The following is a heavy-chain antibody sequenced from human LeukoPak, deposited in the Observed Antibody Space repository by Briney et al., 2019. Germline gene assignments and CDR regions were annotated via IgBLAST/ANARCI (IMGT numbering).Heavy chain of an antibody. V-gene: IGHV4-38-2*02. Sequence: SKTLSLTCVVSGFSISSGYYWGWIRQPPGKGLEWIANIHVSGTTFYNSSLNSRVAIPIDTSKNQFSLKLSSVTAADTAVYCAREAERRIVNWGQGTLVTVSS. CDR3: AREAERRIVN. D-gene: IGHD1-1*01. CDR1: GFSISSGYY. CDR2: IHVSGTT. J-gene: IGHJ4*02.